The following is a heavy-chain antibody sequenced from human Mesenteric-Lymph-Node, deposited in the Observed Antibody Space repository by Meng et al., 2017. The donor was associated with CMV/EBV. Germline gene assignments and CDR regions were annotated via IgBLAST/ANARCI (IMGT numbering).Heavy chain of an antibody. CDR1: GFTFDDYA. V-gene: IGHV3-9*01. CDR2: ISWNSGTI. Sequence: GGSLRLSCAASGFTFDDYAMHWVRQAPGKGLEWVSGISWNSGTIDYADSVKGRFSISRDNAKNSLYLQMNSLRPEDTALYYCAKDMARWELTWGDAFDIWGQGTLVTVSS. D-gene: IGHD1-26*01. J-gene: IGHJ3*02. CDR3: AKDMARWELTWGDAFDI.